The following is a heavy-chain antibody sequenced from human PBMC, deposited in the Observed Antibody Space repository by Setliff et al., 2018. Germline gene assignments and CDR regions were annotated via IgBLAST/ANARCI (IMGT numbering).Heavy chain of an antibody. V-gene: IGHV4-39*07. Sequence: KTSETLSLTCSVSGGSISGSHYSWVWMRQPPGKRLEWIGSTYYNGTAYYNPSLQSRVTISLDTSNNQFSLKLSSVTAADTAVYYCARGSTMIQGVRLYYHGLDVWGQGTTVTVSS. CDR3: ARGSTMIQGVRLYYHGLDV. D-gene: IGHD3-10*01. J-gene: IGHJ6*02. CDR1: GGSISGSHYS. CDR2: TYYNGTA.